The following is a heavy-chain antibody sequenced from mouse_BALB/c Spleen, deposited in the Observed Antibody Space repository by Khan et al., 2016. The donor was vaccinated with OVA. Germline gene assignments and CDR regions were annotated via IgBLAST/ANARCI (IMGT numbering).Heavy chain of an antibody. D-gene: IGHD2-1*01. CDR2: IAPGSGDA. V-gene: IGHV1S41*01. Sequence: DLVQPGASVKLSCTASGYTFTSYWINWIKQRPRQGLEWLGRIAPGSGDAYYNELFKDKATLTVDPSSNPAYIQLSSLSSEDSAVYFCARSEGTYGNYAYWGQGTTLTVSS. CDR1: GYTFTSYW. CDR3: ARSEGTYGNYAY. J-gene: IGHJ2*01.